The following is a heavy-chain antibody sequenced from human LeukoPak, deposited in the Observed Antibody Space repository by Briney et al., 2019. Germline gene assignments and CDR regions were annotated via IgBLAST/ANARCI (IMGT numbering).Heavy chain of an antibody. V-gene: IGHV1-18*01. J-gene: IGHJ5*02. CDR3: ARGYYDFWSGYPYNWFDP. Sequence: ASVKVSCKASGYTFTSYGISWVRQAPGQGLEWMGWIRAYNGNTNYAQKLQGRVTMTTDTSTSTAYMELRSLRSDDTAVYYCARGYYDFWSGYPYNWFDPWGQGTLVTVSS. CDR2: IRAYNGNT. D-gene: IGHD3-3*01. CDR1: GYTFTSYG.